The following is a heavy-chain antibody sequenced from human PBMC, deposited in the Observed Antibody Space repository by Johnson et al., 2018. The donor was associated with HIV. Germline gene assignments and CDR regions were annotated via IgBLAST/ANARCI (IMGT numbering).Heavy chain of an antibody. CDR2: ISYDGSNK. CDR3: ARDGTTGPSGDAYDI. Sequence: QMMLVESGGGVVQPGRSLRLSCAASGFTFSSYGMHWVRQAPGKGLEWVAVISYDGSNKYYADSVKGRFTISRDNSKNTLYLQMNSLRAEDTAVYYWARDGTTGPSGDAYDIWGQGTMVTVSS. J-gene: IGHJ3*02. CDR1: GFTFSSYG. D-gene: IGHD4-17*01. V-gene: IGHV3-30*03.